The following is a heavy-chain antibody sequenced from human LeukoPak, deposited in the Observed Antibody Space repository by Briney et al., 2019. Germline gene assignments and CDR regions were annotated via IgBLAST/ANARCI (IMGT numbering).Heavy chain of an antibody. CDR2: IHRSGST. CDR1: GYSISSGYY. V-gene: IGHV4-38-2*02. CDR3: ARASYSYDINGWVPFDY. Sequence: SETLSLTCTVSGYSISSGYYWGWIRQPPGKGLEWIGSIHRSGSTYYNPSLKSRVTISVDTSKNQFSLKLSSVTAADTAVYYCARASYSYDINGWVPFDYWGQGTLVTVSS. J-gene: IGHJ4*02. D-gene: IGHD3-22*01.